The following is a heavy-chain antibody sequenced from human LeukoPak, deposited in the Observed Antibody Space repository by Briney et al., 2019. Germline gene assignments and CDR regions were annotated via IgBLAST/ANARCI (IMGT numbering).Heavy chain of an antibody. V-gene: IGHV3-30*18. CDR1: GFTFSSYG. D-gene: IGHD3-10*01. Sequence: GGSLRLSCAASGFTFSSYGMHWVRQAPGKGLEWVAVISYDGSNKYYADSVKGRFSISRDNSNNTLYLQMSSLTAEDTAVYYCAKDRYGSGANYFDYWGQGTLVTVSS. CDR3: AKDRYGSGANYFDY. CDR2: ISYDGSNK. J-gene: IGHJ4*02.